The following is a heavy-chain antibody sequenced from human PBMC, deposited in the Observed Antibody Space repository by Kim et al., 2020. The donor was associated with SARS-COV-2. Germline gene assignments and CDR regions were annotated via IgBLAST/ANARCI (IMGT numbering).Heavy chain of an antibody. CDR2: IYYSGST. J-gene: IGHJ6*02. D-gene: IGHD6-19*01. CDR1: GGSISSGGYY. CDR3: ARDKVEIAVAGTVYYYGMDV. V-gene: IGHV4-31*03. Sequence: SETLSLTCTVSGGSISSGGYYWSWIRQHPGKGLEWIGYIYYSGSTYYNPSLKSRVTISVDTSKNQFSLKLSSVTAADTAVYYCARDKVEIAVAGTVYYYGMDVWGQGTTVTVSS.